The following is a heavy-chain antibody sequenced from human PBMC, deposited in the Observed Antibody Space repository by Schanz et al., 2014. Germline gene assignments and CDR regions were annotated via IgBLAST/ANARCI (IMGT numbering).Heavy chain of an antibody. D-gene: IGHD3-10*01. V-gene: IGHV1-18*04. Sequence: QVQLVQSGAEAKKPGASVKVSCKASGYTFTSYSMHWVRQAPGQGLEWMGWISPYNGNTNYAQKLQGRVTMTADTSTSTAYMELRNLRSDDTAVYYCARAKRFGDMDVWGQGTTVTVSS. J-gene: IGHJ6*02. CDR2: ISPYNGNT. CDR3: ARAKRFGDMDV. CDR1: GYTFTSYS.